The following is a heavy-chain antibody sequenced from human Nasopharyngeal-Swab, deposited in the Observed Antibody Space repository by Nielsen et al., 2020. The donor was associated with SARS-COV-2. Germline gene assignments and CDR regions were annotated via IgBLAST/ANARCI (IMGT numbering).Heavy chain of an antibody. D-gene: IGHD5/OR15-5a*01. J-gene: IGHJ4*02. CDR3: SRGDRSSGY. V-gene: IGHV3-7*01. CDR2: IKQDGSEK. Sequence: WIRQPPGKGLEWVANIKQDGSEKYYVDSVKGRFTISRDNAKNSLYLQMNSPRAEDTAVYYCSRGDRSSGYWGQGTLVTVSS.